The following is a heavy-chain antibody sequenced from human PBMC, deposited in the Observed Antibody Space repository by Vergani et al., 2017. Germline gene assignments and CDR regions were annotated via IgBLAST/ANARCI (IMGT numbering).Heavy chain of an antibody. J-gene: IGHJ4*02. Sequence: EVQLQESGGGLVKPGGSLRVSCAASGFSFSTYSINWVRQAPGKGLEWVSSISGRSNYIYYADSLKGRFTISRDNSKNSVYLQMNSLRAEDTAIYYCARKKDYDREDDYQVEPFDYWGQGTLGTVSS. D-gene: IGHD3-16*01. CDR3: ARKKDYDREDDYQVEPFDY. V-gene: IGHV3-21*06. CDR1: GFSFSTYS. CDR2: ISGRSNYI.